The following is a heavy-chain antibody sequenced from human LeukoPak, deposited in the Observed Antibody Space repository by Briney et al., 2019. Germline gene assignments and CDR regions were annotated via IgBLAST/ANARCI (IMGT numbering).Heavy chain of an antibody. CDR1: GGSISSSSYY. Sequence: SETLSLTCTVSGGSISSSSYYWGWIRQPPGKGLEWIGSIYYSGSTYYNPSLKSRVTIAVDTSKNQFSLKLSSVTAADTAVYYCARAGVGGPYCSSTSCYSSRPSNPWGQGTLVTVSS. CDR3: ARAGVGGPYCSSTSCYSSRPSNP. D-gene: IGHD2-2*01. J-gene: IGHJ5*02. V-gene: IGHV4-39*07. CDR2: IYYSGST.